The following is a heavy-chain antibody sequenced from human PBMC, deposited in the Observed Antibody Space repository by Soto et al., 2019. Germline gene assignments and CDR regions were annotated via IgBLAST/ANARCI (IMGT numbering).Heavy chain of an antibody. CDR2: INSDGSTT. V-gene: IGHV3-74*01. CDR1: EFTFSNYW. Sequence: EVQLVESGGGLVQPGGSLRLSCTASEFTFSNYWMYWVRQAPGKGLVWVSRINSDGSTTSYADYVKGRFTISRDNAKNTLYLQMNSLRAEDTAVYYCARSPSSGWYYFDYWGQGTLVTVSS. CDR3: ARSPSSGWYYFDY. J-gene: IGHJ4*02. D-gene: IGHD6-19*01.